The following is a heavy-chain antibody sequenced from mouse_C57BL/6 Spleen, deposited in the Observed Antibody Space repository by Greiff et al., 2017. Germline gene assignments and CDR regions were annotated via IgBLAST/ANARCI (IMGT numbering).Heavy chain of an antibody. CDR3: AINWEGYFDY. CDR1: GYAFSSSW. CDR2: IYPGDGDT. J-gene: IGHJ2*01. Sequence: VQLQESGPELVKPGASVKISCKASGYAFSSSWMNWVKQRPGKGLEWIGRIYPGDGDTNYNGKFKGKATLTADKSSSTAYMQLSSLTSEDSAVYFCAINWEGYFDYWGQGTTLTVSS. D-gene: IGHD4-1*01. V-gene: IGHV1-82*01.